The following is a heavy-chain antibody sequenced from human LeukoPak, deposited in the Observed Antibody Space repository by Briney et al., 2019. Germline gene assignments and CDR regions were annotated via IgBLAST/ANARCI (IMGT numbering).Heavy chain of an antibody. CDR3: ATTLGADDWFDP. Sequence: ASVKVSCKASGYTFTGYYLHWVRQAPGQGLEWMGWMNPNSGNTGYAQKFQGRVTMTRNTSISTAYMELSSLRSEDTAVYYCATTLGADDWFDPWGQGTLVTVSS. CDR2: MNPNSGNT. J-gene: IGHJ5*02. V-gene: IGHV1-8*02. CDR1: GYTFTGYY. D-gene: IGHD3-16*01.